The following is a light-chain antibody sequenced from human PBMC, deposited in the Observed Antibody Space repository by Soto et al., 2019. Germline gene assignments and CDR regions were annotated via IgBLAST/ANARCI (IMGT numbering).Light chain of an antibody. J-gene: IGKJ1*01. Sequence: EIVMTQSPATLSVSPGERATLSCRASQSISSNLAWYQQKPGQAPRLLIYDASTRATGIPSSLSGSGSGTEFTLTISRMEPEDSAVYYCQQYGSSGTFGHGTKVDIK. CDR2: DAS. CDR1: QSISSN. CDR3: QQYGSSGT. V-gene: IGKV3-15*01.